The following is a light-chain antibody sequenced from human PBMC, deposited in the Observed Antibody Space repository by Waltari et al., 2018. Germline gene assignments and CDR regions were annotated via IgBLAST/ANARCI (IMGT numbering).Light chain of an antibody. CDR2: DTS. CDR1: QSVTSY. J-gene: IGKJ4*01. CDR3: QQRRDWPLT. Sequence: DIVLTQSPAILSLSPGARASLSCRASQSVTSYFAWYQQKPGQAPRLLIYDTSNRATGIPARFSGSGFGTDFTLTISSLEPEDFAVYYCQQRRDWPLTFGGGTKVEIK. V-gene: IGKV3-11*01.